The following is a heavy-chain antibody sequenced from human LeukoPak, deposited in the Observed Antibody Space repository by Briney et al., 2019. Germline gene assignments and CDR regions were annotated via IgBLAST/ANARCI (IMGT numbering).Heavy chain of an antibody. CDR1: VCTFSSYT. D-gene: IGHD3-9*01. V-gene: IGHV1-69*04. CDR2: IIPILGIA. Sequence: GSSVKVSCKASVCTFSSYTISWVRQAPGQGLEWMGRIIPILGIANYAQKFQGRVTITADKSTSTAYMELSSLRSDGTAVYYCARDRGLRYFVGPNYNYGMDVWGQGTTVTVSS. CDR3: ARDRGLRYFVGPNYNYGMDV. J-gene: IGHJ6*02.